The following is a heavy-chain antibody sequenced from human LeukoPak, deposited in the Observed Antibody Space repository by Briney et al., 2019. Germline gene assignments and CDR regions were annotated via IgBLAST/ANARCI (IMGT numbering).Heavy chain of an antibody. CDR2: IRYDGGNK. D-gene: IGHD3-3*01. V-gene: IGHV3-30*02. J-gene: IGHJ3*02. CDR1: GFTFGSYG. CDR3: AKTLRSGPNI. Sequence: GGSLRLSCAASGFTFGSYGMHWVRQAPGKGLEWVAFIRYDGGNKYYADSVKGRFTISRDNSKNTLYLQMNSLRAEDTAVYYCAKTLRSGPNIWGQGTMVTVSS.